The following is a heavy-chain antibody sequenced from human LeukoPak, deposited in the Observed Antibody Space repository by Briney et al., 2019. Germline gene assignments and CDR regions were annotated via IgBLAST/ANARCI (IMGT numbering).Heavy chain of an antibody. J-gene: IGHJ4*02. D-gene: IGHD3-22*01. Sequence: PGGSLRLSCAASGFTFTDYAMSWVRQAPEQVLEWISTISDNGGETYYADSVKGRFAISRDNSKNTLFLQMNSLRAEDSAVYYCATDRERDPSVYYLVGGQGTLITVSS. V-gene: IGHV3-23*01. CDR1: GFTFTDYA. CDR2: ISDNGGET. CDR3: ATDRERDPSVYYLV.